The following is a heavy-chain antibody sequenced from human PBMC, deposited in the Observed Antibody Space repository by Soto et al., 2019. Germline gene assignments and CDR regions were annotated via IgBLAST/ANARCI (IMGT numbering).Heavy chain of an antibody. CDR1: GFSLSNARMG. D-gene: IGHD3-22*01. CDR3: ARIRNGLPDSYDSSGYYPFDY. V-gene: IGHV2-26*01. CDR2: IFSNDEK. Sequence: ESGPTLVNPTETLTLTCTVSGFSLSNARMGVSWIRQPPGKALEWLAHIFSNDEKSYSTSLKSRLTISKDTSKSQVVLTMTNMDPVDTATYYCARIRNGLPDSYDSSGYYPFDYWGQGTLVTVSS. J-gene: IGHJ4*02.